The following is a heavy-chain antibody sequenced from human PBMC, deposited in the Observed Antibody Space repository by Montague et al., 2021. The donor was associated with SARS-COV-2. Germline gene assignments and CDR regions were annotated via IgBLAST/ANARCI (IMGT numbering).Heavy chain of an antibody. CDR1: GGSISSSSYY. Sequence: SETLSLTCTVSGGSISSSSYYWGWIRQPPGKGLEWIGSIYYSGSTYYNPSLKSRVTISVDTSKNQLSLKLSSVTAADTAVYYCARDQWQQLAPGVYYYYGMDVWGQGTTVTVSS. D-gene: IGHD6-13*01. J-gene: IGHJ6*02. CDR2: IYYSGST. CDR3: ARDQWQQLAPGVYYYYGMDV. V-gene: IGHV4-39*07.